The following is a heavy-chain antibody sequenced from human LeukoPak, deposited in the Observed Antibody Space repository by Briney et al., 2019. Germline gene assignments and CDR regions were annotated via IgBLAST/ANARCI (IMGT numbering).Heavy chain of an antibody. CDR3: ARETSSGYYRGAFDI. Sequence: SETLSLTCTVSGGSISSYYWSWIRQPAGKGLEWIGRIYASGSTNYNPSLKSRVAISLDTSKNHFSLNLSSVTAADTAVFYCARETSSGYYRGAFDIWGQGTMVTVSS. J-gene: IGHJ3*02. CDR1: GGSISSYY. D-gene: IGHD3-22*01. V-gene: IGHV4-4*07. CDR2: IYASGST.